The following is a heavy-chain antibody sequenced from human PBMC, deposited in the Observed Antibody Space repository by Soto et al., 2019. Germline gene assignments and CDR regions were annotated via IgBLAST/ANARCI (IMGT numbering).Heavy chain of an antibody. Sequence: GGSLRLSCAASGVTFSSYGMHWVRQAPGKGLEWVAVIWYDGSNKYYADSVKGRFTISRDNSKNTLYLQMNSLRAEDTAVYYCARDQQWLVRFYFDFWGQGTLVTV. CDR3: ARDQQWLVRFYFDF. D-gene: IGHD6-19*01. J-gene: IGHJ4*02. CDR1: GVTFSSYG. CDR2: IWYDGSNK. V-gene: IGHV3-33*01.